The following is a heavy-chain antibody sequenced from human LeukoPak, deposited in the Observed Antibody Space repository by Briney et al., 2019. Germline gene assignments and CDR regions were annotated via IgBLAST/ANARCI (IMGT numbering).Heavy chain of an antibody. Sequence: PGGSLRLSCAASGFTFSNYAMSWVRQAPGRGLDWVSPLSDSGSSTYYADSVKGRFTISRDNAKNSLYLQMNSLRAEDTAVYYCARDQKVYGSGSYLYYWGQGTLVTVSS. V-gene: IGHV3-23*01. J-gene: IGHJ4*02. CDR3: ARDQKVYGSGSYLYY. CDR1: GFTFSNYA. CDR2: LSDSGSST. D-gene: IGHD3-10*01.